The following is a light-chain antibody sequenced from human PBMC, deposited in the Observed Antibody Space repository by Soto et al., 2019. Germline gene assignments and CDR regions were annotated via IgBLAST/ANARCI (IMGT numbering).Light chain of an antibody. CDR1: QSVSSSS. CDR3: QLYGSSPPYI. Sequence: EIVMTQSPATLSVSPGERATLSCRASQSVSSSSLAWYQQRPGQAPRLLIFTASSRATGTPDRFSGSGSGTDFTLTISRLEPEDFAVYYCQLYGSSPPYIFGPGTKVDI. J-gene: IGKJ2*01. CDR2: TAS. V-gene: IGKV3-20*01.